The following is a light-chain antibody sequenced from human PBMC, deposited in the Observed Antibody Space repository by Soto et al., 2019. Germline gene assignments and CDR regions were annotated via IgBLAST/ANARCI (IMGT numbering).Light chain of an antibody. Sequence: DIQMTQSPSSLSASVGDRVTITCRASQSIRSYLSWYQQKPGKGLNLLIYATSSLQSGVPSRFSGSGSGTDFTLTISSLQPEDFATYYCQQSYSTPWTFGQGTKVEIK. J-gene: IGKJ1*01. CDR3: QQSYSTPWT. CDR2: ATS. V-gene: IGKV1-39*01. CDR1: QSIRSY.